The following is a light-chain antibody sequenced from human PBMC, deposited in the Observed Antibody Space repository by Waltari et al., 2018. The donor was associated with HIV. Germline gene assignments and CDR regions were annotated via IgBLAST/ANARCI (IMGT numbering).Light chain of an antibody. Sequence: QSALTQPASESASPGQSITISCTGTSSDLCNYDLVSWYQPRPGKGPKRMIYEVNKWPSGVSNRFSGSKSGITASLTISGLQAEDEADYYCCSYVTTGTWVFGGGTKLTVL. CDR3: CSYVTTGTWV. J-gene: IGLJ3*02. CDR2: EVN. CDR1: SSDLCNYDL. V-gene: IGLV2-23*02.